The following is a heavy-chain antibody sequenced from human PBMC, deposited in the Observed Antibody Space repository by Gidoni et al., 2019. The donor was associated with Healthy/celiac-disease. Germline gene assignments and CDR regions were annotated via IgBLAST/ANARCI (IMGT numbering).Heavy chain of an antibody. CDR3: AGVTFGVVPNWFDP. Sequence: APGKGLEWMGGFDPEDGETIYAQKFQGRVTMTEDTSTDTAYMELSSLRSEDTAVYYCAGVTFGVVPNWFDPWGQGTLVTVSS. CDR2: FDPEDGET. V-gene: IGHV1-24*01. D-gene: IGHD3-3*01. J-gene: IGHJ5*02.